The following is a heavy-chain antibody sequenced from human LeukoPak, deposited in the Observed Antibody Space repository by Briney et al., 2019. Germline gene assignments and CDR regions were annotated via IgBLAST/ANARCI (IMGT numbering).Heavy chain of an antibody. D-gene: IGHD1-1*01. Sequence: GASVKVSCKTSGYTFTDYHLHWVRQAPGKGLEWIGWINPKSDHTNYAEKFQGRVTMTRDTSISTVYMDLSRLTSDDTAVYSCARDGGNWYVGYWGQGTLVTVSS. V-gene: IGHV1-2*02. CDR1: GYTFTDYH. CDR2: INPKSDHT. J-gene: IGHJ4*02. CDR3: ARDGGNWYVGY.